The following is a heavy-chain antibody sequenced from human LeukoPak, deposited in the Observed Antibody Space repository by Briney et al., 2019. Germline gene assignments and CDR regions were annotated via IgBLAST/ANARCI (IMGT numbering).Heavy chain of an antibody. CDR1: GRTFSSYA. V-gene: IGHV1-69*05. CDR3: ARVVRDSSGYVPHYFDY. J-gene: IGHJ4*02. Sequence: ASVKVSCKVSGRTFSSYAISWVRQAPGQGLEWMGGIIPIFGTANYAQKFQGRVTITTDESTSTAYMELSSLRSEDTAVYYCARVVRDSSGYVPHYFDYWGQGTLVTVSA. D-gene: IGHD3-22*01. CDR2: IIPIFGTA.